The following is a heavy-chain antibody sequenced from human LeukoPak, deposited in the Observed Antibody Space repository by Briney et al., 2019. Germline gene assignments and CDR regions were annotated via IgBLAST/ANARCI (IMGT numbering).Heavy chain of an antibody. Sequence: SETLSLTCAVYGGSFSGYYWSWIRQPPGKGLEWIGEINHSGSTNYNPSLKSRVTISVDTSKNQFSLKLSSVTAADTAVYYCARDSLYCSGGSCYDYWGQGTLVTVSS. CDR2: INHSGST. D-gene: IGHD2-15*01. CDR1: GGSFSGYY. V-gene: IGHV4-34*01. CDR3: ARDSLYCSGGSCYDY. J-gene: IGHJ4*02.